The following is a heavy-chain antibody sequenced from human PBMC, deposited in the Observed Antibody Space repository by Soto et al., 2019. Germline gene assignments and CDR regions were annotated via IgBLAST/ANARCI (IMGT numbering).Heavy chain of an antibody. CDR1: GVSISGTSYY. Sequence: SETRSRTWTVSGVSISGTSYYWGWIRQTPAKGLEWIGTIYYSGETFYNPSLKSRVTISIDTSKNHFSLNLTSVTAADTAIYYCARHGSFWGQGALVTVSS. D-gene: IGHD3-16*02. V-gene: IGHV4-39*01. J-gene: IGHJ1*01. CDR2: IYYSGET. CDR3: ARHGSF.